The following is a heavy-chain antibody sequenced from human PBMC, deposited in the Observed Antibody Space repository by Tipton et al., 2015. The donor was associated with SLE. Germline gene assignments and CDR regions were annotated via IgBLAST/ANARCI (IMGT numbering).Heavy chain of an antibody. J-gene: IGHJ4*02. CDR2: IYYSGST. Sequence: TLSLTCTVSGGSISSYYWSWIRQPPGKGLEWIGYIYYSGSTNYNPSLKSRVTISVDTSKNQFSLKLSSVTAADTAVYYCARVERAARGFDYWGQGTLVTDSS. D-gene: IGHD6-13*01. V-gene: IGHV4-59*01. CDR1: GGSISSYY. CDR3: ARVERAARGFDY.